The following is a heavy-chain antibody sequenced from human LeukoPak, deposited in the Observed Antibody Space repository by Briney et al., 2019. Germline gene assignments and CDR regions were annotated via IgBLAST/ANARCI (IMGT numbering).Heavy chain of an antibody. J-gene: IGHJ4*02. D-gene: IGHD3-10*01. CDR2: INPNSRGT. Sequence: GASVKVSCKASGGTFSSYAISWVRQAPGQGLEWMGWINPNSRGTNYAQKFQGRVTMTRDTSISTAYMELSRLRSDDTAVYYCARKAMVRGVIEGVDYWGQGTLVTVSS. CDR3: ARKAMVRGVIEGVDY. CDR1: GGTFSSYA. V-gene: IGHV1-2*02.